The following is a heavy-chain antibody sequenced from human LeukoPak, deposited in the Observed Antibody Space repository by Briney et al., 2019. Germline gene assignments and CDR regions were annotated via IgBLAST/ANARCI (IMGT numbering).Heavy chain of an antibody. CDR1: GYSISSGYY. V-gene: IGHV4-38-2*02. CDR3: ARVGGNSESYGWFGP. Sequence: SETLSLTCTVSGYSISSGYYWGWIRQPPGKGLEWIGSIYHSGSTYYNPSLKSRVTISVDTSKNQFSLKLSSVTAADTAVYYCARVGGNSESYGWFGPWGQGSLVTVSS. D-gene: IGHD4-23*01. CDR2: IYHSGST. J-gene: IGHJ5*02.